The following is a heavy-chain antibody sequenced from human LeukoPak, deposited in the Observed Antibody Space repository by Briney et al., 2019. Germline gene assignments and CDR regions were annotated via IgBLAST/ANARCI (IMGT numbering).Heavy chain of an antibody. CDR2: MNPNSGNT. CDR1: GYTFTSYD. V-gene: IGHV1-8*03. Sequence: GASVKVSCKASGYTFTSYDINWVRQATGQGLEWMGWMNPNSGNTGYAQKFQGRVTITRNTSISTAYMELRSLRSDDTAVYYCARDHSSSSGVSDYWGQGTLVTVSS. J-gene: IGHJ4*02. CDR3: ARDHSSSSGVSDY. D-gene: IGHD6-13*01.